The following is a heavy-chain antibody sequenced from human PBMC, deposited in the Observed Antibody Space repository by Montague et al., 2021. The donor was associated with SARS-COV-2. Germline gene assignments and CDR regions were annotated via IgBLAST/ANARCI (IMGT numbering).Heavy chain of an antibody. CDR1: GFTFSSYA. V-gene: IGHV3-30-3*01. CDR3: ASSIVVVPAAIPYEAYYYYGMDV. Sequence: SLRLSCAASGFTFSSYAMHWVRQAPGKGLEWVAVISYDGSNKYYADYVKGRFTISRDNSKNTLYLQMNSLRAEDTAVYYCASSIVVVPAAIPYEAYYYYGMDVWGQGTTVTVSS. J-gene: IGHJ6*02. D-gene: IGHD2-2*02. CDR2: ISYDGSNK.